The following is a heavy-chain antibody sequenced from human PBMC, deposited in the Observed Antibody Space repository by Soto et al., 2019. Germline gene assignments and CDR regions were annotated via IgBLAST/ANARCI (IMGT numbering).Heavy chain of an antibody. CDR3: ARGRRVAARPKNWLDP. J-gene: IGHJ5*02. CDR1: GYTFTSYD. Sequence: ASVKVSCKASGYTFTSYDINWVRQATGQGLEWMGWMNPNSGNTGYAQKFQGRVTMTRNTSISTAYMELSSLRSEDTAVYYCARGRRVAARPKNWLDPWGQGTLVTVSS. CDR2: MNPNSGNT. D-gene: IGHD6-6*01. V-gene: IGHV1-8*01.